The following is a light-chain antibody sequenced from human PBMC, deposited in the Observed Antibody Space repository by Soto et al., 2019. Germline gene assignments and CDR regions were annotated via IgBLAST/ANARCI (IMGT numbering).Light chain of an antibody. V-gene: IGLV3-1*01. CDR2: QDS. CDR1: KLGDKY. J-gene: IGLJ3*02. Sequence: SYELTQPPSVSVSPGQTASITCSGDKLGDKYACWYQQKPGQSPVLVIYQDSKRPSGIPERFSGSNSGNTATLTISGTQAMDEADYYCQAWEGSTWVFGGGTKVTVL. CDR3: QAWEGSTWV.